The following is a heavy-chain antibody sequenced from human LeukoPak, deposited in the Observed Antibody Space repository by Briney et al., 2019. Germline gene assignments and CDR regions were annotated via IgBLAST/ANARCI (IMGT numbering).Heavy chain of an antibody. J-gene: IGHJ4*02. D-gene: IGHD6-19*01. V-gene: IGHV1-46*01. CDR2: INPSGEST. CDR1: GYTFTNYH. Sequence: ASVKVSCKASGYTFTNYHTHWVRQAPGQGLEWMGIINPSGESTTYAQKFQGRITMTRDTSTSTVYMELSSLRSEDTAVYYCARSGSGWSFGYWGQGTLVTVSS. CDR3: ARSGSGWSFGY.